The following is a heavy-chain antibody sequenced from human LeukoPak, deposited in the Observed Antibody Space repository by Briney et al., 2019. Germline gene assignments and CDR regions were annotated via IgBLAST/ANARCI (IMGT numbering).Heavy chain of an antibody. CDR2: IGGSGGSA. D-gene: IGHD3-10*01. J-gene: IGHJ4*02. CDR1: GIPLSNG. V-gene: IGHV3-23*01. Sequence: PGGSLRLSCGLSGIPLSNGMSWVRQAPGKRLEWVAGIGGSGGSAYYADSVKGQFTISRDNSKNTLYLQVNSLRAEDTAVYFCAKRGIVIRGVFVIGLHKEAYYFDSWGQGTLVTVSS. CDR3: AKRGIVIRGVFVIGLHKEAYYFDS.